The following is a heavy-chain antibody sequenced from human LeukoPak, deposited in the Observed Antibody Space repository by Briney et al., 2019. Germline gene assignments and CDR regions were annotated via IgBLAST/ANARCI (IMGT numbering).Heavy chain of an antibody. J-gene: IGHJ4*02. CDR3: ATEETYYDYVWGSYRHLDY. Sequence: ASVKVSCKASGYTFTSYDINWVRQATGQGLEWMGCMNPDSGNTGYAQKFQGRVTMTRNTSISTAYMELSSLRSEDTAVYYCATEETYYDYVWGSYRHLDYWGQGTLVTVSS. D-gene: IGHD3-16*02. CDR1: GYTFTSYD. CDR2: MNPDSGNT. V-gene: IGHV1-8*01.